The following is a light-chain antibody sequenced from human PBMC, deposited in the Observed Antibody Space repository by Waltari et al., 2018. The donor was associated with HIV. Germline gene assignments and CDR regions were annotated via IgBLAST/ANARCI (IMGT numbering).Light chain of an antibody. J-gene: IGKJ2*01. CDR2: LGS. CDR1: QSLLHRNGYNY. CDR3: MQALQSPFT. Sequence: DFVMTQSPLSLPVTPGEPASISCRSSQSLLHRNGYNYLDWYLQKPGQSPQLLIYLGSNRASGVPDRFSGSGSGTDFTLKISRVEAKDVGVYYCMQALQSPFTFGQGTK. V-gene: IGKV2-28*01.